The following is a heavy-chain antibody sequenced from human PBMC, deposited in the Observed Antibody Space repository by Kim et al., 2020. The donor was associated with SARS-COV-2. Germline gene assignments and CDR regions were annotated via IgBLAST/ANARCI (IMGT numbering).Heavy chain of an antibody. Sequence: GGSLRLSCAASGFTFSSYSMNWVRQAPGKGLEWVSYISSSSSTIYYADSVKGRFTISRDNAKNSLYLQMNSLRDEDTAVYYCARVHDFWSGYLRRPDWYFDLWGRGTLVTVSS. CDR2: ISSSSSTI. CDR3: ARVHDFWSGYLRRPDWYFDL. J-gene: IGHJ2*01. D-gene: IGHD3-3*01. CDR1: GFTFSSYS. V-gene: IGHV3-48*02.